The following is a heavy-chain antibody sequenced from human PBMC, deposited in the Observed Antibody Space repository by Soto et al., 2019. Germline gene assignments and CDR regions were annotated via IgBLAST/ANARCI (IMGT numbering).Heavy chain of an antibody. CDR2: INHTGGT. J-gene: IGHJ4*02. D-gene: IGHD3-16*01. V-gene: IGHV4-34*01. CDR3: ARWRLRLGDKNYFDY. CDR1: CGSFNGYY. Sequence: SETLSLTCSLYCGSFNGYYWKCIRHSPGKGLEWIGEINHTGGTHYNPSLKSRVTMSVDTSKNQFSLRLSSVTAADTAVYYCARWRLRLGDKNYFDYWGQGTLVTVSS.